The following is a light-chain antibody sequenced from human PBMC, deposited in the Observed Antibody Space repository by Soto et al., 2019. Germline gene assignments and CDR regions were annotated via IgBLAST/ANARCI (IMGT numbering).Light chain of an antibody. CDR3: QQYGSSPWT. Sequence: EIVLTQSPGTLSLSPGERATLSCRASQSVSNSYIAWYQQKPGQAPRLLIYGASSRATGIPDRFSGSGSGTDFTLTISRLEPEDCAVYYCQQYGSSPWTFGPGTKVEIK. CDR2: GAS. J-gene: IGKJ1*01. V-gene: IGKV3-20*01. CDR1: QSVSNSY.